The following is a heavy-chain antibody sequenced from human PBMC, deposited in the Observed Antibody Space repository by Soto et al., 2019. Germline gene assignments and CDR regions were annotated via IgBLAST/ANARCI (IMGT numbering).Heavy chain of an antibody. D-gene: IGHD4-17*01. V-gene: IGHV5-51*01. CDR2: IYPDDSDS. CDR1: GYKFTTYW. Sequence: PGESLKISCKGSGYKFTTYWIGWVRQMPGKGLEWMAIIYPDDSDSRYRPSFQGQVTISADKSISTAYLQWSSLKASDTARYYCVATYGDYLDYWGQGTLVTVSS. CDR3: VATYGDYLDY. J-gene: IGHJ4*02.